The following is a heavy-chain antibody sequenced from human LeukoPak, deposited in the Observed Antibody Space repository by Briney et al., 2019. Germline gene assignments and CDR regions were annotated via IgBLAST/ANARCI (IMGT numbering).Heavy chain of an antibody. CDR2: INPNSGDT. D-gene: IGHD3-22*01. J-gene: IGHJ4*02. CDR1: GYSFSGHY. Sequence: ASVKVSCKASGYSFSGHYIHWVRQAPGQGLEWMGWINPNSGDTNYAQKFQGTVTMTRDTSTNTAYMQLSRLRSDDTAVYYCARDHNYFDTTAYYGMDCWGQGTLVTVSS. V-gene: IGHV1-2*02. CDR3: ARDHNYFDTTAYYGMDC.